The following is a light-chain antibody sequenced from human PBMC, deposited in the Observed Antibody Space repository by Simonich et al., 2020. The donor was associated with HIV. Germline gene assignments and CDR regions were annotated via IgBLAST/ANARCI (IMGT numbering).Light chain of an antibody. Sequence: EIVLTQSPATLSLSPGERATLSCRASQGVSSNLAWYQPKPGPAPRLLIYSASTRATGIPAKFSGSWSGTEFTLTISSMQSEDIAVYYCQQYNNRPLTFGGGTKVEIK. V-gene: IGKV3-15*01. CDR2: SAS. J-gene: IGKJ4*01. CDR3: QQYNNRPLT. CDR1: QGVSSN.